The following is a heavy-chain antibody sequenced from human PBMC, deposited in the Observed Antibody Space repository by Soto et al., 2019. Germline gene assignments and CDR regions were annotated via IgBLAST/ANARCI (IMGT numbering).Heavy chain of an antibody. CDR2: INAGSDNT. V-gene: IGHV1-3*01. CDR1: GYTFTTYT. J-gene: IGHJ4*02. CDR3: ARGPNSDYCFDS. Sequence: QVQLVQSGAEVTKPGASVKVSCRASGYTFTTYTIHWVRQAPGQSLEWLGWINAGSDNTRYSQKFQGRVSFTRDTSASTAYMELSSPTFEDTAVYYCARGPNSDYCFDSWGQGTLVTVSS.